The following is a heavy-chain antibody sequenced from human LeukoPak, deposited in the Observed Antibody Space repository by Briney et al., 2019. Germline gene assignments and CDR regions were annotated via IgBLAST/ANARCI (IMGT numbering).Heavy chain of an antibody. CDR3: ARQMYDYSNDY. CDR1: GGSISSYY. Sequence: PSETLSLTCTVSGGSISSYYWSWIRQPAGKGLEWIGRIYSSGDTNYNPSLKSRVTISVDTSKNQFSLKLSSVTAADTAVYYCARQMYDYSNDYWGQGTLVTVSS. V-gene: IGHV4-4*07. CDR2: IYSSGDT. J-gene: IGHJ4*02. D-gene: IGHD4-11*01.